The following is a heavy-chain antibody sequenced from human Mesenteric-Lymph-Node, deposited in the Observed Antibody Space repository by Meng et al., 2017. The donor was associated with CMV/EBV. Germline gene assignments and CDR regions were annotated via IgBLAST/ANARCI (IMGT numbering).Heavy chain of an antibody. D-gene: IGHD2-15*01. CDR3: ASLGYCSGSDCYRVS. V-gene: IGHV4-4*02. CDR1: GGSITSRNW. J-gene: IGHJ5*02. CDR2: IYHSGTT. Sequence: GGSITSRNWGSWVRQSPEKGLEWIGEIYHSGTTNYNPSLKTRVTMSLDPSKNQFSLKLTSVTAADTAAYYCASLGYCSGSDCYRVSWGQGTLVTVSS.